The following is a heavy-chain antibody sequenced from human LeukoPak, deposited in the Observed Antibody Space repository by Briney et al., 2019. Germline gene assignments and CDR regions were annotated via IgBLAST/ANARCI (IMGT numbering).Heavy chain of an antibody. D-gene: IGHD5-18*01. CDR2: IKQDGSEK. V-gene: IGHV3-7*01. Sequence: PGGSLRLSCAASGFTFSSYWMSWVRQAPGKGLEWVANIKQDGSEKYYVDSVKGRFTISRDNAKNSLYLQMNSLRAEDTAVYYCARDWEGDTAMVNAFDIWGQGTMVTVSS. CDR3: ARDWEGDTAMVNAFDI. J-gene: IGHJ3*02. CDR1: GFTFSSYW.